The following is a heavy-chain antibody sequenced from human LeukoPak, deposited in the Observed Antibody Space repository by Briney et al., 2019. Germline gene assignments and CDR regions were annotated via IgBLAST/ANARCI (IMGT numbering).Heavy chain of an antibody. CDR3: AKDMEEYYYDSSGSPFD. J-gene: IGHJ4*02. Sequence: GGSLRLSCAASGFTFSSYAMSWVRQAPGKGLEWVSAISGSGGSTYYADSVKGRFTISRDNSKNTLYLQMNSLRAEDTAVYYCAKDMEEYYYDSSGSPFDWGQGTLVTVSS. V-gene: IGHV3-23*01. CDR2: ISGSGGST. D-gene: IGHD3-22*01. CDR1: GFTFSSYA.